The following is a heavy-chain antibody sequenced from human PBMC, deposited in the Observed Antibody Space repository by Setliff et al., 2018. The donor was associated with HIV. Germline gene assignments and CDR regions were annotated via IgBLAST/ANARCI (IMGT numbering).Heavy chain of an antibody. V-gene: IGHV5-51*01. Sequence: GESLKISCKGSGYSFTSYWIGWVRQMPGKGLEWMGIIYPGDSDTRYSPSFQGQVTISADKSISITADESTYTAVMELTSLTSGDTAVYYCARDDHYYDSGSLYSDWYFDLWGRGTLVTVSS. J-gene: IGHJ2*01. D-gene: IGHD3-10*01. CDR3: GDTAVYYCARDDHYYDSGSLYSDWYFDL. CDR2: IYPGDSDT. CDR1: GYSFTSYW.